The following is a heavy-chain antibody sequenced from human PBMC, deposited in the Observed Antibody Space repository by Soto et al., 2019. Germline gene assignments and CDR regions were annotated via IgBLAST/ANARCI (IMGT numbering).Heavy chain of an antibody. J-gene: IGHJ4*02. CDR2: ISSSSSTI. Sequence: PGGSLSLSCAASGFTFSSYSMNWVRQAPGKGLEWVSYISSSSSTIYYADSVKGRFTISRDNAKNSLYLQMNSLRDEDTAVYYCAREVVAVAGDVFDYWGQGTQVTVSS. V-gene: IGHV3-48*02. CDR3: AREVVAVAGDVFDY. D-gene: IGHD6-19*01. CDR1: GFTFSSYS.